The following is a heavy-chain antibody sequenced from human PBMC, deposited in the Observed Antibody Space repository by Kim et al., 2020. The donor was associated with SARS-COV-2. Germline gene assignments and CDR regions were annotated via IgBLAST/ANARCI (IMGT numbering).Heavy chain of an antibody. D-gene: IGHD6-19*01. CDR1: GYSFTSYW. CDR2: IYPGDADT. CDR3: ARHGPTGYSSGWIDY. J-gene: IGHJ4*02. V-gene: IGHV5-51*01. Sequence: GEYLKISCKGSGYSFTSYWIGWVRQMPGKGLEWMGIIYPGDADTRYSPSFQGQVTISADKSISTAYLQWSSLKASDTAMYYCARHGPTGYSSGWIDYWGQGTLVTVSS.